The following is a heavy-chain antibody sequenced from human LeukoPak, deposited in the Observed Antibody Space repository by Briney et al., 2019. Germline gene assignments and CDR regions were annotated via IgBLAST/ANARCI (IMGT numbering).Heavy chain of an antibody. V-gene: IGHV4-59*01. CDR3: ARAKGGVSWFDP. J-gene: IGHJ5*02. CDR2: IYYSGST. CDR1: GGPISTYY. D-gene: IGHD3-16*01. Sequence: SETLSLTCTVSGGPISTYYWSWIRQPPGKGLEWIGYIYYSGSTNYNPSLKSRVTISVDTSKNQFSLKLSSVTAADTAVYYCARAKGGVSWFDPWGQGTLVTVSS.